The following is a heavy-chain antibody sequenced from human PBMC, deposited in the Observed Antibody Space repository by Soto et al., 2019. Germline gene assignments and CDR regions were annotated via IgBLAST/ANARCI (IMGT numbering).Heavy chain of an antibody. D-gene: IGHD2-2*01. CDR3: AIGYCSSTSCSSDAFDI. CDR1: GFTFSSYS. Sequence: EVQLVESGGGLVQPGGSLRLSCAASGFTFSSYSMNWVRQAPGKGLEWVSYISSSSSTIYYADSVKGRFTISRDNAKNSLYLQMNSLRAEDTAVYYCAIGYCSSTSCSSDAFDIWGQGTMVTVSS. J-gene: IGHJ3*02. CDR2: ISSSSSTI. V-gene: IGHV3-48*01.